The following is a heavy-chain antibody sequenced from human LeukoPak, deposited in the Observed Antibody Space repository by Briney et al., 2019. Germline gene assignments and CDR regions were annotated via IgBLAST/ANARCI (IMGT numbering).Heavy chain of an antibody. J-gene: IGHJ4*02. Sequence: GGSLRLSCAASGFTFSSYAMHWVRQAPGKGLEWVAGISYDGSNKYYADSVKGRFTISRDNSKNTLYLQMNSLRAEDTAVYYCARDSPFDYWGQGTLVTVSS. CDR1: GFTFSSYA. CDR3: ARDSPFDY. CDR2: ISYDGSNK. V-gene: IGHV3-30-3*01.